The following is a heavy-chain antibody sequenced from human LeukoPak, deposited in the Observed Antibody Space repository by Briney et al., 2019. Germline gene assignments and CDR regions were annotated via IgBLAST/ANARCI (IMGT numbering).Heavy chain of an antibody. J-gene: IGHJ6*02. CDR3: ARELPRSYGMDV. CDR2: INHSGST. D-gene: IGHD6-6*01. CDR1: GGSFSGYY. Sequence: SETLSLTCAVYGGSFSGYYWSWIRQPPGKGREWMGEINHSGSTNYNPSIKSRVTISVDTSKNQFSLKLSSVTAADTAVYYCARELPRSYGMDVWGQGTTVTVSS. V-gene: IGHV4-34*01.